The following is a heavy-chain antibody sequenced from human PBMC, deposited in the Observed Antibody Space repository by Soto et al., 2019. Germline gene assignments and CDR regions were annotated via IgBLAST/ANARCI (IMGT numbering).Heavy chain of an antibody. CDR3: ARGETYYYDSSGYYYGYYYYGMDV. D-gene: IGHD3-22*01. J-gene: IGHJ6*02. Sequence: QVQLVQSGAEAKKPGSSVKVSCKASGGTFSSYAISWVRQAPGQGLEWMGGIIPIFGTANYAQKFQGRVTITADKSTSTAYMELSSLRSEDTAVYYCARGETYYYDSSGYYYGYYYYGMDVWGQGTTVTVSS. CDR1: GGTFSSYA. CDR2: IIPIFGTA. V-gene: IGHV1-69*06.